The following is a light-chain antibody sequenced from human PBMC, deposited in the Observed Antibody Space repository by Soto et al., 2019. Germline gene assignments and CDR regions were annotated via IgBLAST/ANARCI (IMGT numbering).Light chain of an antibody. J-gene: IGLJ1*01. CDR3: AAWDDSLSGFYV. Sequence: SARTEPPWETGTPGERATISKKESSSNIGSNYVYWYQQLPGTAPKLLIYRNNQRPSGVPDRFSGSKSGTSASLAISGLRSEDEADYYCAAWDDSLSGFYVFGTGTKVTVL. CDR2: RNN. V-gene: IGLV1-47*01. CDR1: SSNIGSNY.